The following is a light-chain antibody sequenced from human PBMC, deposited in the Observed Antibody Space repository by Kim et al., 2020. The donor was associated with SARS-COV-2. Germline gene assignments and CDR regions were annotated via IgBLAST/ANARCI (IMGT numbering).Light chain of an antibody. CDR2: GAS. V-gene: IGKV3-15*01. CDR3: QQYNNWWT. CDR1: QSVSSN. Sequence: SVSPGERATLSCRASQSVSSNLAWYQQKPGQAPRLLIYGASTRATGIPDRFSGSGSGTEFTLTISSLQSEDFAVYYCQQYNNWWTFGQGTKVDIK. J-gene: IGKJ1*01.